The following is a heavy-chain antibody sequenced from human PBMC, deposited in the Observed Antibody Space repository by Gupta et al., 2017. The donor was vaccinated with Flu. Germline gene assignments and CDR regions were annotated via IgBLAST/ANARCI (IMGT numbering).Heavy chain of an antibody. CDR2: INGGGDTR. Sequence: EVQLLESGGGLVQPGGSLRLSCAASGFRFGGYAMSWVRQAPGKGLEWVSGINGGGDTRYYADSVKGRFTITSDNSKNTLFLQMDRLRAEDSALYYCTKESTDYPSTFFDNWGQGTLVTVSS. J-gene: IGHJ4*02. CDR3: TKESTDYPSTFFDN. V-gene: IGHV3-23*01. CDR1: GFRFGGYA. D-gene: IGHD3-16*01.